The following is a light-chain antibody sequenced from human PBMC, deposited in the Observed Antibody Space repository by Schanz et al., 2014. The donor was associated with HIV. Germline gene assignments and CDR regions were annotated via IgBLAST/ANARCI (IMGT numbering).Light chain of an antibody. Sequence: EIVMTQSPGTLSVSPGDRATLSCRASQTVSNNLAWYQQKPGQAPRLLIYGASTRVTGIPARFSGSGSGTEFTLTISSLQSEDSATYYCQQYSSYPLTFGQGTKVEIK. CDR1: QTVSNN. CDR2: GAS. V-gene: IGKV3-15*01. CDR3: QQYSSYPLT. J-gene: IGKJ1*01.